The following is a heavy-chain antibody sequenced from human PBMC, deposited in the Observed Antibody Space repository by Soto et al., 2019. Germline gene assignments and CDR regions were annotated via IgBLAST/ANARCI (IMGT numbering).Heavy chain of an antibody. D-gene: IGHD3-3*01. V-gene: IGHV1-18*04. CDR2: ISAYNGNT. Sequence: GXSVKVFCTASGYTFTSYGIIWVRQAPGQGLEWMGWISAYNGNTNYAQKLQGRVTMTTDTSTSTAYMELRSLRSDDTAVYYCARDSRPYYDFSSGPYYGMDVWGQGTTVTVSS. J-gene: IGHJ6*02. CDR3: ARDSRPYYDFSSGPYYGMDV. CDR1: GYTFTSYG.